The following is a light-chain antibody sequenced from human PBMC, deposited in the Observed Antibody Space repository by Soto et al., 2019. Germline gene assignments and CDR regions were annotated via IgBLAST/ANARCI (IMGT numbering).Light chain of an antibody. CDR3: SSYSSSATNYV. Sequence: QSALTQPASVSGSPGQSIXXXCTGTXSDIGGYDYVSWYQQHPGKAPKVIIYDVNNRPSGVSSRFSGSKSGNTASLSISGLQAEDEADYYCSSYSSSATNYVFGSGTKVTVL. CDR1: XSDIGGYDY. V-gene: IGLV2-14*03. J-gene: IGLJ1*01. CDR2: DVN.